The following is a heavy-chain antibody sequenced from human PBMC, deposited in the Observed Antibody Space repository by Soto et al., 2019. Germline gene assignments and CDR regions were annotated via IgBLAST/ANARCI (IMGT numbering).Heavy chain of an antibody. Sequence: QVQLVQSGAEVKKPGASVKVSCKASGYTFVAYAMLWVRQAPGQRPEWMGWINAGNGNTNYSQKFQDRVTITRDTSASTAYMELSSLRCEDTAVYYCARDFGMDFWGQGTTVTFSS. CDR1: GYTFVAYA. CDR3: ARDFGMDF. CDR2: INAGNGNT. J-gene: IGHJ6*02. V-gene: IGHV1-3*01.